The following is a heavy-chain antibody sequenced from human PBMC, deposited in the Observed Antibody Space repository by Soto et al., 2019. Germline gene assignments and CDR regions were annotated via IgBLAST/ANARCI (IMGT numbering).Heavy chain of an antibody. Sequence: RLSCAASRFTFSDYYMSWIRQAPGKGLEWVSYISSTGNTISYADSVKGRFTISRDNAKNSLYLQMNSLRAEDTAMYYCARISSSGWPFDYWGQGTLVTVSS. D-gene: IGHD6-19*01. J-gene: IGHJ4*02. CDR1: RFTFSDYY. V-gene: IGHV3-11*01. CDR2: ISSTGNTI. CDR3: ARISSSGWPFDY.